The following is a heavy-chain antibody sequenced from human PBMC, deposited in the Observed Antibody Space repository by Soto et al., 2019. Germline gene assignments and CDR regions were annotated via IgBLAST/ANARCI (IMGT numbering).Heavy chain of an antibody. Sequence: DVQLVESGGGLVKPGGSLRLSCAASGFTFSYYTMNWVRQAPGKGLEWVASISSSSSHKYSADSVRGRFTFSRDNANNSLYLQMNSLRAEDTAVYYCARLRSDGFDSWGQGTLVTVSS. V-gene: IGHV3-21*01. J-gene: IGHJ3*02. CDR3: ARLRSDGFDS. CDR1: GFTFSYYT. CDR2: ISSSSSHK. D-gene: IGHD4-17*01.